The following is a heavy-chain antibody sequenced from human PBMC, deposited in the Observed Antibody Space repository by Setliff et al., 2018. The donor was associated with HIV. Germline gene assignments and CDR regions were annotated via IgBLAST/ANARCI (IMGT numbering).Heavy chain of an antibody. V-gene: IGHV4-39*01. D-gene: IGHD6-19*01. CDR2: VYYSGST. CDR3: VRQGAVTGHNFDS. Sequence: KPSETLSLTCTVSGVSTSSSSYYWGWIRQPPGKGLEWIGYVYYSGSTYYNPSLKSRLTISVDTSKNHFSLRLSSVTAADTAVYYCVRQGAVTGHNFDSWGPGALVTVSS. CDR1: GVSTSSSSYY. J-gene: IGHJ4*02.